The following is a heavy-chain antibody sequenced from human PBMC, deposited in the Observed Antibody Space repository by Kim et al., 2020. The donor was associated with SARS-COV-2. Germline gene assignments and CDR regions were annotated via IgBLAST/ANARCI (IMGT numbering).Heavy chain of an antibody. J-gene: IGHJ4*02. V-gene: IGHV3-9*01. D-gene: IGHD1-26*01. Sequence: YADYVKGRFTISRDNAKNSLYLQMDSLRLEDTALYYCAKDVGPGVGAIGYWDQGNLVTVSS. CDR3: AKDVGPGVGAIGY.